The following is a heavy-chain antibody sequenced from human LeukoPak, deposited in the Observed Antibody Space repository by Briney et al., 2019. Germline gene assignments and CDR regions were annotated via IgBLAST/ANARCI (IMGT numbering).Heavy chain of an antibody. CDR1: GYTFSTYG. J-gene: IGHJ4*02. Sequence: ASVKVSCKASGYTFSTYGITWVRQAHGQGLEWLGWISPHNGNTNYAQKFQGRVTLTTDTSANTAYLELRSLRSDDTALYYCARDHLDIVPTIYSFWGQGTLVTVSS. CDR3: ARDHLDIVPTIYSF. CDR2: ISPHNGNT. V-gene: IGHV1-18*01. D-gene: IGHD5-12*01.